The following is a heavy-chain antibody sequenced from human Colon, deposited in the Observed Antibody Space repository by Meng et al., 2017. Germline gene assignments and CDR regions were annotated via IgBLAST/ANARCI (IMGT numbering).Heavy chain of an antibody. CDR2: IIPILGIA. CDR1: GRTFSSYT. Sequence: QVLLVQSWAEVKKPGSSLKVSCKASGRTFSSYTISWVRQAPGQGLEWMGRIIPILGIANYAQKFQGRVTITADKSTSTAYMELSSLTFEDTAVYFCARGRGNQPLFDFWGQGTLVTVSS. J-gene: IGHJ4*02. CDR3: ARGRGNQPLFDF. D-gene: IGHD2/OR15-2a*01. V-gene: IGHV1-69*02.